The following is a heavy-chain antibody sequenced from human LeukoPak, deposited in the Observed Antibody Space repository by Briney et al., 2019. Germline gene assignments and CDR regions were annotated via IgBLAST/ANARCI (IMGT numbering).Heavy chain of an antibody. D-gene: IGHD3-10*01. CDR1: GFTFSSYA. V-gene: IGHV3-23*01. Sequence: GGSLRLSCAASGFTFSSYAMSWVRQAPGKGLEWVSAISGSGRSSTYYADSVKGRFTISRDNSKNTLYLQMKSLRAEDAAVYYCARDRDYYGSGSYYGYWGQGTLVTVSS. J-gene: IGHJ4*02. CDR3: ARDRDYYGSGSYYGY. CDR2: ISGSGRSST.